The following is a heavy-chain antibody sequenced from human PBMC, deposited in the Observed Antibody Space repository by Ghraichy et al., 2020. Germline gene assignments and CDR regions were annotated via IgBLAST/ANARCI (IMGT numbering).Heavy chain of an antibody. CDR1: GDSVSSGTTT. CDR2: TYYRSKWYN. CDR3: ARDGIGAADFDY. D-gene: IGHD6-13*01. Sequence: ISGDSVSSGTTTWNWIRQSPSRGLEWLGRTYYRSKWYNDYAGSVKGRLNISPDTSKNQFSLQLQSVTPEDSAVYYCARDGIGAADFDYWGPGMLVTVSS. V-gene: IGHV6-1*01. J-gene: IGHJ4*02.